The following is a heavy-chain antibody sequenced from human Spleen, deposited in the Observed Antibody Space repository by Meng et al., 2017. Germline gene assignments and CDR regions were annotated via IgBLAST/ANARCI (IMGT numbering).Heavy chain of an antibody. V-gene: IGHV1-2*06. CDR1: GYTFAAYW. Sequence: QVQLVQSGPEVKKPGASVKLSCKPSGYTFAAYWIHWLRQAPGQGLEWMGRIDPNNDHTQYAQNFQGRVTMTSDTSISTVYMEPNGLRSDDTAMYYCARDEDISAAGKLFGDYWGQGTLVTVSS. D-gene: IGHD6-13*01. J-gene: IGHJ4*02. CDR3: ARDEDISAAGKLFGDY. CDR2: IDPNNDHT.